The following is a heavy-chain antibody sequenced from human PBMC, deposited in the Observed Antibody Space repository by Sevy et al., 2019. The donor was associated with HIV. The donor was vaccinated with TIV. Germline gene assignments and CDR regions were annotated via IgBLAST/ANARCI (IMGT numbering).Heavy chain of an antibody. CDR2: IRSKTFGGTT. V-gene: IGHV3-49*04. D-gene: IGHD3-10*01. J-gene: IGHJ6*02. CDR1: GFTFGDYA. CDR3: TSIRGTISPLYYFGMDV. Sequence: GGSLRLSCTTSGFTFGDYAMSWVRQAPGEGLDWVGLIRSKTFGGTTEYAASVKGRFSISRDDSKNIAYLQMNSLKNEDTAVYYCTSIRGTISPLYYFGMDVWGQGTTVTVSS.